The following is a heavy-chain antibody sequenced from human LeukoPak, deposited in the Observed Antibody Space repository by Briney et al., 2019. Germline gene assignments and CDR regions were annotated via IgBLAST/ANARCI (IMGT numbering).Heavy chain of an antibody. CDR2: INHRGST. V-gene: IGHV4-34*01. CDR1: GGSLSNYY. J-gene: IGHJ4*02. Sequence: SETLSLTCDVSGGSLSNYYWSWIRQPPGKGLEWIGEINHRGSTRYNSSLKSRVTISVDTSKNQFSLSLDSVTAADTAVYYCARGLASGYPPIPFDYWGQGTLVTVSS. D-gene: IGHD3-3*01. CDR3: ARGLASGYPPIPFDY.